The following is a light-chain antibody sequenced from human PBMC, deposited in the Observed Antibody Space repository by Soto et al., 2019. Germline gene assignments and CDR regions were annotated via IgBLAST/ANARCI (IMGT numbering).Light chain of an antibody. J-gene: IGKJ4*01. V-gene: IGKV3-15*01. CDR1: QTVSSK. CDR2: SAS. Sequence: EIVMTQSPATLSVSPGERATLSCRASQTVSSKLAWYQQKPGQAPRLLIYSASTRATGIPARFSGSGSGTEFTLTISSLQSEDFAAYYCQQYNNWPLTFGGVTKVEIK. CDR3: QQYNNWPLT.